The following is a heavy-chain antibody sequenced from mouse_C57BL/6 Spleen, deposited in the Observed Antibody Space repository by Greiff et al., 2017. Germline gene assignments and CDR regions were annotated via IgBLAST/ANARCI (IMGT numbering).Heavy chain of an antibody. Sequence: VQLQQPGAELVKPGASVKLSCKASGYTFTSYWMPWVKQRPGQGLEWIGMIHPNSGSTNYNEKFKSKATLTVDKSSSTAYMQLSSLTSEDSAVYYCARGPMDYDEFAYWGQGTLVTVSA. CDR3: ARGPMDYDEFAY. J-gene: IGHJ3*01. CDR2: IHPNSGST. D-gene: IGHD2-4*01. V-gene: IGHV1-64*01. CDR1: GYTFTSYW.